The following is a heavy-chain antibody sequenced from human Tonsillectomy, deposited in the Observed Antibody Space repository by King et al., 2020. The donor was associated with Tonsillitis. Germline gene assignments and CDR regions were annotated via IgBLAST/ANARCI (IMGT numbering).Heavy chain of an antibody. CDR3: ARWGGPYCSGGSCYSNYYYYYMDV. CDR2: IGTAGDT. J-gene: IGHJ6*03. D-gene: IGHD2-15*01. Sequence: VQLVESGGGLVQPGGSLRLSCAASGFTFSSYDMHWVRHATGKGLEWVSAIGTAGDTYYPGSVKGRFTISRENAKNSLYLQMNSLRAGDTAVYYCARWGGPYCSGGSCYSNYYYYYMDVWGKGTTVTVSS. V-gene: IGHV3-13*01. CDR1: GFTFSSYD.